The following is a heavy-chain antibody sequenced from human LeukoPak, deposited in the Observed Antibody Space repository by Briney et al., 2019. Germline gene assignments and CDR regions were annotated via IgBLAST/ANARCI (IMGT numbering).Heavy chain of an antibody. CDR3: AREEDIVVVPAALGNAFDI. CDR1: GGSISSSSYY. J-gene: IGHJ3*02. CDR2: IYYSGST. D-gene: IGHD2-2*01. Sequence: SETLSLTCTVSGGSISSSSYYWGWIRQPPGKGLEWIGSIYYSGSTYYNPSLKSRVTISVDTSKNQFSLKLSSVTAADTAVYYCAREEDIVVVPAALGNAFDIWGQGTMVTVSS. V-gene: IGHV4-39*02.